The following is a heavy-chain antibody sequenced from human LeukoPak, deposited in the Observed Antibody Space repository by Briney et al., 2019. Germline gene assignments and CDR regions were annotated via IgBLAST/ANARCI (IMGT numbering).Heavy chain of an antibody. CDR2: ITSSSTYI. D-gene: IGHD3-10*01. J-gene: IGHJ4*02. CDR3: ARAGFVGGFDY. CDR1: GFTFSSYS. Sequence: GGSLRLSCAASGFTFSSYSMNWVRQAPGKGLEWVSSITSSSTYIYYADSVKGRFTISRDNAKNSLYLQMNSLRAEDTAVYYCARAGFVGGFDYWGQGTLVTISS. V-gene: IGHV3-21*01.